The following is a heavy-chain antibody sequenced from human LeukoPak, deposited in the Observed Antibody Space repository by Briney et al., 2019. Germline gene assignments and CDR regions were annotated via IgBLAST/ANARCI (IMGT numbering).Heavy chain of an antibody. J-gene: IGHJ6*03. V-gene: IGHV3-21*01. CDR2: ISSSSSYI. D-gene: IGHD2-8*01. CDR1: GFTFSSYS. Sequence: GGSLRLSCAASGFTFSSYSMNWVRQAPGKGLGWVSSISSSSSYIYYADSVKGRFTISRDSSKNILYLQMNSLRAEDTAVYYCAKDRCSNGVGCYYYYIDVWGKGTTVTISS. CDR3: AKDRCSNGVGCYYYYIDV.